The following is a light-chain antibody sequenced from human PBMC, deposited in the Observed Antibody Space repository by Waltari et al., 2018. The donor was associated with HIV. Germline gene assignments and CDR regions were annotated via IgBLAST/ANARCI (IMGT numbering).Light chain of an antibody. CDR2: EVT. J-gene: IGLJ3*02. V-gene: IGLV2-8*01. CDR1: SSDVGGYNH. Sequence: QSALTQPPSASGSPGQSVTISCTGTSSDVGGYNHVSWYQHHPGKAPKFLLYEVTSRPSGVSVRFSGSKAGNPASLTVSGLQADYEADYYCVSYAGVKNRWAFGGGTKLTVL. CDR3: VSYAGVKNRWA.